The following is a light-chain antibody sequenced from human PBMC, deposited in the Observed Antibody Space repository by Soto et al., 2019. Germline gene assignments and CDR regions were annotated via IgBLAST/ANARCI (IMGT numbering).Light chain of an antibody. CDR1: QGIRNN. V-gene: IGKV1-6*01. J-gene: IGKJ1*01. CDR3: LKDCSFPRS. Sequence: AIQMTQSPSSLSASVGDRVTISCRASQGIRNNLGWYQQKPGKAPKLLIYAASSLKSGIPSRFSGSESGTDISLTIRSLQPEDFATYYFLKDCSFPRSFGQGTKVEIK. CDR2: AAS.